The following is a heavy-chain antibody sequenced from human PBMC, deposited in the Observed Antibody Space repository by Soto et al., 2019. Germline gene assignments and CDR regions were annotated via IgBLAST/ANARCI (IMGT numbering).Heavy chain of an antibody. D-gene: IGHD6-13*01. J-gene: IGHJ5*01. V-gene: IGHV4-59*01. CDR2: IYYTGST. CDR1: GASLTSYY. CDR3: ARETSSWYGWFDS. Sequence: SETLSLTCTVSGASLTSYYWNWIRQPPGKGLEWIGHIYYTGSTNYNPSLKSRVTISVDTSKNQFSLRLTSVTAADTALYYCARETSSWYGWFDSWGQGTLVTVSS.